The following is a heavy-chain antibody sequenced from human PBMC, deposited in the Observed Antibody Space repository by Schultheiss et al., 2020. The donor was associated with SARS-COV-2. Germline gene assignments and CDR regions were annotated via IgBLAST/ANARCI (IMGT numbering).Heavy chain of an antibody. D-gene: IGHD1-1*01. CDR2: INHSGST. J-gene: IGHJ5*02. CDR3: ARAEAGNWNPPWFDP. CDR1: GGSFSGYY. Sequence: SQTLSLTCAVYGGSFSGYYWSCIRQPPGKGLEWIGEINHSGSTNYTPSLKSRVTISVDTSKNQFSLKLSSVTAADTAVYYCARAEAGNWNPPWFDPWGQGTLVTVSS. V-gene: IGHV4-34*01.